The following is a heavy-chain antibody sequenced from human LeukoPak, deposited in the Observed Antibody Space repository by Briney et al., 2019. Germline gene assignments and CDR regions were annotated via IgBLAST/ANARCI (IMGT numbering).Heavy chain of an antibody. Sequence: PGGSLRLSCAASGFTFSSYAMSWVRQAPGKGLEWVGRIKSKTDGGTTDYAAPVKGRFTISRDDSKDTLYLQMNSLKTEDTAVYYCTTDGMGSFDYWGQGTLVTVSS. CDR2: IKSKTDGGTT. V-gene: IGHV3-15*01. CDR1: GFTFSSYA. CDR3: TTDGMGSFDY. J-gene: IGHJ4*02. D-gene: IGHD3-10*01.